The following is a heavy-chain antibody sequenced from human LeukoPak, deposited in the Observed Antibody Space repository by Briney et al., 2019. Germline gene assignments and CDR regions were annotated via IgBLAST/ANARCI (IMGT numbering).Heavy chain of an antibody. CDR3: ARSSKMYDSSGYGLDH. J-gene: IGHJ5*02. CDR1: GFTFSSYS. V-gene: IGHV3-21*06. Sequence: GGSLRLSCAASGFTFSSYSMNWVRQAPGKGLEWLSSISSGSSYISYAGSLKGRFTISRDTAKNSLFLQMNSLRVEDTAVYYCARSSKMYDSSGYGLDHWGQGTLVIVSS. D-gene: IGHD3-22*01. CDR2: ISSGSSYI.